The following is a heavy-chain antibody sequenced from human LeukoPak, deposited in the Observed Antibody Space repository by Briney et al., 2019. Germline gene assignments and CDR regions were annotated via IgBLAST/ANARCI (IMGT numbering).Heavy chain of an antibody. CDR2: INSGSSTI. V-gene: IGHV3-48*01. J-gene: IGHJ3*02. CDR1: EFSLRSYS. Sequence: GGSLRLSCGASEFSLRSYSMDWVRQAPGKGLEWVSHINSGSSTIYYADSVKARFTISRDNAGNSLYLHMNSLRAEDTAVYYCARVLLERPGIDSFDMWGQGTMVTVSS. CDR3: ARVLLERPGIDSFDM. D-gene: IGHD1-1*01.